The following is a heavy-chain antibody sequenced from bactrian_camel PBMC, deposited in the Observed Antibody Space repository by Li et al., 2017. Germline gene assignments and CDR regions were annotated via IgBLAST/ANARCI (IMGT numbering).Heavy chain of an antibody. Sequence: QVQLVESGGGSVQAGGSLRLSCAISGYTTARTCMGWFRQVPGKERERVAAITATMAPNSGGTYYSESVRGRFTISGYNADNTVFLQMLSLKPEDTAVYYCVRDPYRYQRTSWQGGLQGQGTQVTVS. V-gene: IGHV3S1*01. D-gene: IGHD7*01. CDR1: GYTTARTC. CDR2: ITATMAPNSGGT. J-gene: IGHJ4*01.